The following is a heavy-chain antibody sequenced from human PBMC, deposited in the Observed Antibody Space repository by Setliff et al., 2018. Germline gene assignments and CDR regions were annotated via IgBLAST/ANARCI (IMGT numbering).Heavy chain of an antibody. D-gene: IGHD6-19*01. CDR3: ARESSEVAGRKFDY. Sequence: SETLSLTCTVSGGSISSYYWSWIRQPAGKGLEWIGRIYTSGSNNSNPSLKSRLTMSVDTAKNQFSLKLTSVTAADTAVYYCARESSEVAGRKFDYWGQGTLVTVSS. CDR1: GGSISSYY. J-gene: IGHJ4*02. V-gene: IGHV4-4*07. CDR2: IYTSGSN.